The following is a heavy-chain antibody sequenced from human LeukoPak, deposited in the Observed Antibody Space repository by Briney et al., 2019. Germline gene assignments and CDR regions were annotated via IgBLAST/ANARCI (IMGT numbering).Heavy chain of an antibody. J-gene: IGHJ4*02. CDR1: GFTFSSYG. CDR2: IWYDGSNK. D-gene: IGHD6-13*01. Sequence: GGSLRLSCAASGFTFSSYGMHWVRQAPGKGLEWVAVIWYDGSNKYYADSVKGRFTISRDNSKNTLYLQMNSLRAEDTAVYYCARVRGIAAAGLFDYWGQGTLVTVSS. CDR3: ARVRGIAAAGLFDY. V-gene: IGHV3-33*01.